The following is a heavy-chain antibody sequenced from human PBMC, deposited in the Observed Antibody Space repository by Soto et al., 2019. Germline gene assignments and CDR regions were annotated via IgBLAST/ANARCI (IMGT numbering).Heavy chain of an antibody. Sequence: SAVKVSCKASGGTFSSYAISWVRQAPGQELEWVGGSIPIFGTANYAQKFQGRVTITADEYTSTAYMELSSLRSEDTAVYYCARVLVLYYGMDVWGQGNTVTVSS. V-gene: IGHV1-69*13. CDR1: GGTFSSYA. CDR3: ARVLVLYYGMDV. J-gene: IGHJ6*02. CDR2: SIPIFGTA.